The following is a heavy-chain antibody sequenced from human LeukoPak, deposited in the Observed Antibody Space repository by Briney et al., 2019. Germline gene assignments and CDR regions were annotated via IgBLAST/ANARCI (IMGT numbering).Heavy chain of an antibody. CDR1: GFTFSSYS. J-gene: IGHJ4*02. V-gene: IGHV3-48*04. D-gene: IGHD3-10*01. CDR3: ARGGLWYYYGSGSYYPY. CDR2: ISSSSSTI. Sequence: GGSLRLSCAASGFTFSSYSMNWVRQAPGKGLEWVSYISSSSSTIYYADSVKGRFTISRDNAKNSLYLQMNSLRAEDTAVYYCARGGLWYYYGSGSYYPYWGQGTLVTVSS.